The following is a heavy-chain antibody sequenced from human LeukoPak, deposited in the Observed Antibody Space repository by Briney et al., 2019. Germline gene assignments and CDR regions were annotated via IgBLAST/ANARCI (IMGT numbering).Heavy chain of an antibody. J-gene: IGHJ4*02. CDR3: AKSAYVYSGSYYFDY. CDR1: GFTFSSYG. CDR2: ISYDGSNK. D-gene: IGHD1-26*01. Sequence: GGSLRLSCAASGFTFSSYGMHWVRQAPGKGLEWVAVISYDGSNKYHADSVKGRFTISRDNSKNTLYLQMNSLRAEDTAAYYCAKSAYVYSGSYYFDYWGQGTLVTVSS. V-gene: IGHV3-30*18.